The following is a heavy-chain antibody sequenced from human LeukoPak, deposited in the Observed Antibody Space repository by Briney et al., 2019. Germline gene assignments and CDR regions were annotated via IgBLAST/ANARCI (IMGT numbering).Heavy chain of an antibody. CDR2: ISSSSSTI. Sequence: GGSLRLSCAASRFTFSSYSMNWVRQAPGKGLEWVSYISSSSSTIYYADSVKGRFTISRDNAKNSLYLQMNSLRAEDTAVYYCASMAYYDSSGYSGLSDYWGQGTLVTVSS. CDR3: ASMAYYDSSGYSGLSDY. CDR1: RFTFSSYS. J-gene: IGHJ4*02. D-gene: IGHD3-22*01. V-gene: IGHV3-48*04.